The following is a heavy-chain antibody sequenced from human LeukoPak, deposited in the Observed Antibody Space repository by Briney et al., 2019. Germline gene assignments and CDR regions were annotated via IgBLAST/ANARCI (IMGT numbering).Heavy chain of an antibody. Sequence: PSETLSLTCTVTGGSTSSHYWSWIRQPPGKGLEWIGHIYYSGSTNYNPSLKSRVTISVDTSKNQFSLKLSSVTAADTAVYYCARWFTNYYYYYMDVWGKGTTVTVSS. V-gene: IGHV4-59*11. CDR3: ARWFTNYYYYYMDV. D-gene: IGHD2-2*01. CDR2: IYYSGST. CDR1: GGSTSSHY. J-gene: IGHJ6*03.